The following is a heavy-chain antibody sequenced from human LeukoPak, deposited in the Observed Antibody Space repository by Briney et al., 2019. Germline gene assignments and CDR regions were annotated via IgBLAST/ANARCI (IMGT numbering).Heavy chain of an antibody. J-gene: IGHJ4*02. V-gene: IGHV3-43*02. Sequence: PGGSLRLSCVVSGINFADYAMHWVRQPPGKGLEWVSLISADGGSTFSADSVKGRFSISRDNSKNSLYLQMNSLRSEDAAIYYCAKESGKFDYWGQGTLVAVSS. CDR3: AKESGKFDY. CDR2: ISADGGST. CDR1: GINFADYA.